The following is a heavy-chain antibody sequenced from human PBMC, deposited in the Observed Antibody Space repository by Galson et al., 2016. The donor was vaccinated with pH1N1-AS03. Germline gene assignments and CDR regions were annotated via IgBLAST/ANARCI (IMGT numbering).Heavy chain of an antibody. V-gene: IGHV3-23*01. D-gene: IGHD6-13*01. CDR1: GFIFSDYA. CDR2: ISGSGGNT. J-gene: IGHJ4*02. Sequence: SLRLSCAASGFIFSDYAMNWVRQAPGKGLEWLSGISGSGGNTDYADSVRGRFTISRDTSKNTLYLQMSSLRAEDTAIYYCARAPPGGSSWIGGHFDHWGQGTLVTVSS. CDR3: ARAPPGGSSWIGGHFDH.